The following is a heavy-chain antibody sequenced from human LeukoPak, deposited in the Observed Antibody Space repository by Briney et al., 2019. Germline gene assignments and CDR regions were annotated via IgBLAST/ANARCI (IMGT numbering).Heavy chain of an antibody. Sequence: ASVKVSCKVSGYTLTELSMHWVRQAPGQGLEWMGGFDPEDGETIYAQKFQGRVTMTEDTSTDTAYMELSSLRSEDTAVYYCATDRSHYYDSSGFDYWGQGTLVTVSS. CDR3: ATDRSHYYDSSGFDY. J-gene: IGHJ4*02. V-gene: IGHV1-24*01. CDR2: FDPEDGET. CDR1: GYTLTELS. D-gene: IGHD3-22*01.